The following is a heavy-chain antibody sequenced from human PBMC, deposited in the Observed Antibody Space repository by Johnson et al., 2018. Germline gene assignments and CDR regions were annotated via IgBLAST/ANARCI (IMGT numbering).Heavy chain of an antibody. J-gene: IGHJ3*02. D-gene: IGHD3-3*01. V-gene: IGHV3-64*01. CDR1: GFTFSSYA. CDR2: ISSNGGST. CDR3: ARDQPRGEWLPAFDI. Sequence: EVQLVESGGGVVQPGRSLRLSCAASGFTFSSYAMHWVRQAPGKGLEYVSAISSNGGSTYYANSVKGRLTISRDNSKNTLYLQMGSLRAEDMAVYYCARDQPRGEWLPAFDIWGQGTMVTVSS.